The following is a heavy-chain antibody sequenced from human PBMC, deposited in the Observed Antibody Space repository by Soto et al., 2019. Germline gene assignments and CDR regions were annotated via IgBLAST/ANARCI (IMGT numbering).Heavy chain of an antibody. J-gene: IGHJ4*02. CDR1: GGSISSYY. D-gene: IGHD2-15*01. CDR2: IYTSGST. CDR3: ARDHYCSGGSSYSDY. V-gene: IGHV4-4*07. Sequence: SETLSLTCTVSGGSISSYYWSWIRQPAGKGLEWIGRIYTSGSTNYNPSLKSRVTMSVATSKNQFSLKLSSVTAADTAVYYCARDHYCSGGSSYSDYWGQGTLVTVSS.